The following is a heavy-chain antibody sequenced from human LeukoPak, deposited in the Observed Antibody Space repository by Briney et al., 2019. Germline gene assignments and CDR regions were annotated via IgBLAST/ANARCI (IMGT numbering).Heavy chain of an antibody. CDR3: VRSAFHAGSGNYYDY. Sequence: GGSLRLSCAASGFTVSSNYMSWVRQAPGKGLEWVSVIYSGGSTYYADSVKGRFTISRDNSKNTLYLQMNSLRAEDTAVYYCVRSAFHAGSGNYYDYWGQGTLVTVSS. CDR1: GFTVSSNY. CDR2: IYSGGST. D-gene: IGHD3-22*01. J-gene: IGHJ4*02. V-gene: IGHV3-53*01.